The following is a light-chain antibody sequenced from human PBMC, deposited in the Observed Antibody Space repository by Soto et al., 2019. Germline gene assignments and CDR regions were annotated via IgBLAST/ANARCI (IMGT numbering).Light chain of an antibody. J-gene: IGLJ3*02. V-gene: IGLV1-44*01. CDR2: SND. CDR1: SSNIGSNT. Sequence: QAVVTQAPSASGTPGQRVTISCSGSSSNIGSNTVNWYQQLPGTAPKVLIYSNDQRPSGVPDRFSGSKSGTSASLAIGGLQSEDEADYYCAVWDDSLNGGVFGGGTQLTVL. CDR3: AVWDDSLNGGV.